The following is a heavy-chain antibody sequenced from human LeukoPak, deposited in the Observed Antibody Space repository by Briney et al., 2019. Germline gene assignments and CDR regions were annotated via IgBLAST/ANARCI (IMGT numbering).Heavy chain of an antibody. CDR2: ISGSGGST. J-gene: IGHJ4*02. CDR3: AKDLPPIVVVVAATSY. Sequence: GGSLRLSCAAFGFTFSSYAMSWVRQAPGKGLEWVSAISGSGGSTYYADSVKGRFTISRDNSKNTLYLQMNSLRAEDTAVYYCAKDLPPIVVVVAATSYWGQGTLVTVSS. V-gene: IGHV3-23*01. CDR1: GFTFSSYA. D-gene: IGHD2-15*01.